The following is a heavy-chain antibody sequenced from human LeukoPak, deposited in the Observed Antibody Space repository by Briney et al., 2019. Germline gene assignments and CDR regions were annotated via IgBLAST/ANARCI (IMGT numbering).Heavy chain of an antibody. D-gene: IGHD5-24*01. J-gene: IGHJ4*02. CDR2: IDRSGNT. Sequence: SETLSLTCGVYGGSLSGDYWSWIRQPPGKGLEWIGEIDRSGNTNYNPSLKSRATISLDNSKNQVFLEVNSVTAADTAVYYCARGRRDGYYFDYWGQGTLVTVSS. CDR3: ARGRRDGYYFDY. V-gene: IGHV4-34*01. CDR1: GGSLSGDY.